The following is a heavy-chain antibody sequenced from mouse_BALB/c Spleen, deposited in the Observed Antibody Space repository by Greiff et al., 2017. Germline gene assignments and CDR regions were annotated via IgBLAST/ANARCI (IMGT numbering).Heavy chain of an antibody. CDR1: GYSITSDYA. Sequence: EVKLQESGPGLVKPSQSLSLTCTVTGYSITSDYAWNWIRQFPGNKLEWMGYISYSGSTSYNPSLKSRISITRDTSKNQFFLQLNSVTTEDTATYYCARTPARLRRFDVWGAGTTVTVSS. D-gene: IGHD1-2*01. J-gene: IGHJ1*01. CDR2: ISYSGST. V-gene: IGHV3-2*02. CDR3: ARTPARLRRFDV.